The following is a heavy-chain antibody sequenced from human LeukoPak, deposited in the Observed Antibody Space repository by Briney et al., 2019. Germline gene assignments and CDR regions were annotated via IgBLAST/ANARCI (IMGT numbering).Heavy chain of an antibody. Sequence: GGSLRLSCAASGFTVSSNYMSWVRQAPGKGLEWVSVIYSGGSTYYADSVKGGFTISRDNSKNTLYLQMNSLRAEDTAVYYCARDSGGAYYFDYWGQGTMVTVSS. D-gene: IGHD1-26*01. CDR1: GFTVSSNY. J-gene: IGHJ4*02. CDR3: ARDSGGAYYFDY. CDR2: IYSGGST. V-gene: IGHV3-66*01.